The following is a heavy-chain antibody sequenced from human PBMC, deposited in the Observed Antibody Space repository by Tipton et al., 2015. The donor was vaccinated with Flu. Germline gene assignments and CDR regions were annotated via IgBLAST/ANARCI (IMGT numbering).Heavy chain of an antibody. CDR2: LYYSGST. D-gene: IGHD3-10*01. V-gene: IGHV4-39*07. J-gene: IGHJ5*02. CDR3: ARVVNGDRGEWGDNWFDP. CDR1: GGSISSSSYY. Sequence: TLSLTCTVSGGSISSSSYYWGWIRQPPGKGLEWIGSLYYSGSTYYNPSLKSRVTISVDTSKNQFSLKLSSVTAADTAVYYCARVVNGDRGEWGDNWFDPWGQGTLVTVSS.